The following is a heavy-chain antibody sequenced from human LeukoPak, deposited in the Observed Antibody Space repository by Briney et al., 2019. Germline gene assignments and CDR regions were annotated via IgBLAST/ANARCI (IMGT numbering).Heavy chain of an antibody. CDR3: ARLLDNDSSGDPDTFDM. CDR1: GGSISSHY. D-gene: IGHD3-22*01. Sequence: PSETLSLTCTVSGGSISSHYWTWIRQPPGKGLEWIGFIYYSGRTRHNPSLQSRITISVDTPENNFSLKLTSVTAADTAVYYCARLLDNDSSGDPDTFDMWGQGTVVTVSS. CDR2: IYYSGRT. J-gene: IGHJ3*02. V-gene: IGHV4-59*11.